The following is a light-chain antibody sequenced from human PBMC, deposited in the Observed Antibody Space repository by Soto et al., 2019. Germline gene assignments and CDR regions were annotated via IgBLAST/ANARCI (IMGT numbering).Light chain of an antibody. CDR1: NSNIGSTY. V-gene: IGLV1-44*01. J-gene: IGLJ3*02. CDR3: AAWDDSLNGWV. CDR2: TND. Sequence: QSVLTQPPSASGTPGQRVTISCSGSNSNIGSTYVNWYQQLPGAAPKLLIYTNDYRPSGVPDRFSGSKSGTSASLAISGLQSEDEADYYCAAWDDSLNGWVLGGGTKLTVL.